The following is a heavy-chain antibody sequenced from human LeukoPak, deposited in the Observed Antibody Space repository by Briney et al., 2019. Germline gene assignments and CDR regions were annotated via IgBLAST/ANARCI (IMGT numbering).Heavy chain of an antibody. CDR2: INSGGST. D-gene: IGHD1-26*01. V-gene: IGHV3-66*01. CDR1: GFIVSGSY. CDR3: ARGLVGAMGY. J-gene: IGHJ4*02. Sequence: GGSLRLSCAASGFIVSGSYMTWVRQAPGKGLEWVSVINSGGSTYYADSVKDRSTISRDNSKNTVYLGMKSLRAEDTAVYYCARGLVGAMGYWGQGTLVTVSS.